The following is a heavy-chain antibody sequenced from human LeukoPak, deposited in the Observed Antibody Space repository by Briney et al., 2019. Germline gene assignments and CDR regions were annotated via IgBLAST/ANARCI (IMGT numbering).Heavy chain of an antibody. V-gene: IGHV4-59*08. CDR2: ISYTGST. Sequence: SETLSLTCAVYGGSFSGYYWSWIRQPPGKGLEYIGYISYTGSTNSNPPLKSRLTISVDTSKNQFSLKLRSVTAADTALYYCARIHDYGDYAFDRWGQGTLVTVSS. CDR3: ARIHDYGDYAFDR. CDR1: GGSFSGYY. D-gene: IGHD4-17*01. J-gene: IGHJ4*02.